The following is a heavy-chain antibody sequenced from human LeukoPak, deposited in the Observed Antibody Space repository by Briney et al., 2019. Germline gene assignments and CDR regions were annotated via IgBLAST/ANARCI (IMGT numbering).Heavy chain of an antibody. J-gene: IGHJ4*02. CDR2: ISGSGGST. V-gene: IGHV3-23*01. CDR1: EFSFDDYA. CDR3: AIGNRAMDLY. Sequence: GGPLRLSCAASEFSFDDYAMHWVRQAPGKGLEWISAISGSGGSTYYADSVKGRFTISRDNSKNTLYLQMNSLRAEDTAVYYCAIGNRAMDLYWGQGTLVTVSS. D-gene: IGHD5-18*01.